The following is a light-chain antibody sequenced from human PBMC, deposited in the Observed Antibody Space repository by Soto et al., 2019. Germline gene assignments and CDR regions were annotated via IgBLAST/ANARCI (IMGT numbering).Light chain of an antibody. J-gene: IGKJ4*01. CDR3: QQRSNWPPT. V-gene: IGKV3-11*01. Sequence: DIVMTQSPATLSVSTGERATLSCRASQSVSNNYLAWYQQKPGQAPRLLIYDASNRATGIPARFSGSGSGTDFTLTISSLEPEDFAVYYCQQRSNWPPTFGGGTKVDI. CDR2: DAS. CDR1: QSVSNNY.